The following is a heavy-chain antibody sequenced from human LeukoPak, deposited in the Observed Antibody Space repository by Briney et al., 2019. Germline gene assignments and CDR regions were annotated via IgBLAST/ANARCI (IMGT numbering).Heavy chain of an antibody. V-gene: IGHV3-73*01. Sequence: GGSLKLSCAASGFTFSGSAIHWVRQAYGKGPEWVGRIRSKTNNYATTYGASVKGRFTISRDDSKNTAYLQMNSLKIDDTAVYYCTRRTDSGSPNFDYWGQGTLITVSS. J-gene: IGHJ4*02. D-gene: IGHD1-26*01. CDR2: IRSKTNNYAT. CDR3: TRRTDSGSPNFDY. CDR1: GFTFSGSA.